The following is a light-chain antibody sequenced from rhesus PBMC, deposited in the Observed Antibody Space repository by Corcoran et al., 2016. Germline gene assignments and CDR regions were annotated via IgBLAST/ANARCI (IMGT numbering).Light chain of an antibody. Sequence: DIQMTQSPSSLSASVGDRVTITCRASQGLNNYFSWYQKKPGKAPKPRIYYASRLETGVPSRFSGSRSGTDYTLTISSLQPEDIATYYCQQYNNSPVTFGPGTKLDIK. CDR3: QQYNNSPVT. J-gene: IGKJ3*01. CDR1: QGLNNY. CDR2: YAS. V-gene: IGKV1-66*01.